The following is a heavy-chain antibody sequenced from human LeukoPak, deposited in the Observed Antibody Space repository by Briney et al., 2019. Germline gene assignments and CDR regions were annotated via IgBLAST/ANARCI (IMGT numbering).Heavy chain of an antibody. CDR1: GGSINNYY. Sequence: SETLSLTCTVSGGSINNYYRSWIRQPPGKGLEWVGYVFYSGSTSYNPSLKSRVTISVDTSKNQFSLKLNSVTAADTAVYYCARHYYADPFDYWGKGTLVTVSS. J-gene: IGHJ4*02. D-gene: IGHD4-17*01. CDR2: VFYSGST. V-gene: IGHV4-59*08. CDR3: ARHYYADPFDY.